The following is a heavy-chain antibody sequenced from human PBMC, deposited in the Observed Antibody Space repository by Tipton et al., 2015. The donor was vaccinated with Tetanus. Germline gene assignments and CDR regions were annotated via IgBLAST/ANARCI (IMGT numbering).Heavy chain of an antibody. CDR2: ILYSAST. Sequence: TLSLTCTVSGGSVSRGSYYWNWIRQPPGKGLEWIGYILYSASTNYSPSLKSRVTISADTSKNQLSLRLNSVTSADTAVYYCARTSGYMYSDCWGQGTLVTVSS. CDR1: GGSVSRGSYY. J-gene: IGHJ4*02. CDR3: ARTSGYMYSDC. V-gene: IGHV4-61*01. D-gene: IGHD3-3*01.